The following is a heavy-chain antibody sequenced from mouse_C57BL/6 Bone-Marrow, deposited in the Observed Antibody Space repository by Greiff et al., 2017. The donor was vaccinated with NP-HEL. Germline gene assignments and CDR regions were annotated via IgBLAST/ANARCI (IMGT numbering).Heavy chain of an antibody. D-gene: IGHD1-1*01. Sequence: DVKLVESGGDLVKPGGSLKLSCAASGFTFSSYGMSWVRQTTDKRLEWVATISSGGSYTYYPDSVKGRFTISRDNAKNTLYLQMSSLKSEDTAMYYCAREGPYGDYAMDYWGQGTSVTVSS. V-gene: IGHV5-6*02. CDR3: AREGPYGDYAMDY. J-gene: IGHJ4*01. CDR1: GFTFSSYG. CDR2: ISSGGSYT.